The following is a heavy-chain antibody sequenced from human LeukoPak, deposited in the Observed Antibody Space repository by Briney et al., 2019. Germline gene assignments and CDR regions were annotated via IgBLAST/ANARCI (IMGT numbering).Heavy chain of an antibody. CDR3: ARDGEYCGGDCSPRWYFDL. D-gene: IGHD2-21*02. CDR2: ISYDGSNK. J-gene: IGHJ2*01. CDR1: GFTFSSYG. Sequence: PGGSLRLSCAASGFTFSSYGMHWVRQAPGKGLEWVAVISYDGSNKYYADSVKGRFTISRDNSKNTLYLQMNSLRAEDTAVYYCARDGEYCGGDCSPRWYFDLWGRGTLVTVSS. V-gene: IGHV3-30*03.